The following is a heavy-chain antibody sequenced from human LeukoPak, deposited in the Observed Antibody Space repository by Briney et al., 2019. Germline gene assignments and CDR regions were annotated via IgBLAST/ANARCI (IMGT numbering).Heavy chain of an antibody. Sequence: SETLSLTCTVSGYSISSGNYWDWIRQPPGKGLEWIGRISTSGSTNYNPSLKSRVSISVDTSNQQFSLQLSSVTAADTAVYYCARGITSDAFDIWGQGTMVTVSS. V-gene: IGHV4-38-2*02. CDR2: ISTSGST. CDR1: GYSISSGNY. D-gene: IGHD3-16*01. CDR3: ARGITSDAFDI. J-gene: IGHJ3*02.